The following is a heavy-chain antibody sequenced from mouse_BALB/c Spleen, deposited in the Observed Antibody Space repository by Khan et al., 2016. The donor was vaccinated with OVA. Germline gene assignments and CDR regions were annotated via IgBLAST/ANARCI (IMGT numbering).Heavy chain of an antibody. CDR2: ISSDGDYT. J-gene: IGHJ3*02. D-gene: IGHD2-1*01. CDR1: GFTFSTYA. CDR3: ARSPYGNFGY. V-gene: IGHV5-9-3*01. Sequence: EVHLVESGGGLVKPGGSLKLSCEVSGFTFSTYAMSWVRQNSEKRLEWVASISSDGDYTFYLDSVKGRFTISRDNAKNTLYLEMSSLRSDDTAMFYCARSPYGNFGYWGQGTLVTVSA.